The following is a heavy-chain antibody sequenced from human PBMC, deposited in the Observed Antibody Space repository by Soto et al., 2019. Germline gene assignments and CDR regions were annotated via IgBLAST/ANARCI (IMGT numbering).Heavy chain of an antibody. D-gene: IGHD6-19*01. CDR1: GFTFSSYS. CDR3: ASSPQYSSGWLGY. V-gene: IGHV3-48*01. J-gene: IGHJ4*02. Sequence: GGALRLACAAAGFTFSSYSMHWVRQAPGKGLEWVSYISSSSSTIYYADSVKGRFTISRDNAKNSLYLQMNSLRAEDTAVYYCASSPQYSSGWLGYWGQGTLVTVSS. CDR2: ISSSSSTI.